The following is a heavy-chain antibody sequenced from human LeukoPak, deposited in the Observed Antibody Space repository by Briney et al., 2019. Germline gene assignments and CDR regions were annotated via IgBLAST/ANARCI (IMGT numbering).Heavy chain of an antibody. CDR1: GGSISSYY. J-gene: IGHJ6*03. CDR2: IYYSGST. V-gene: IGHV4-59*01. Sequence: PSETLSLTCTVSGGSISSYYWSWIRQPPGKGLEWIGYIYYSGSTNYNPSLKSRVTISVDTSKNQFSLKLSSVTAADTAVYYCARGFWSGYYTGYYYYMDVWGKGTTVTVSS. CDR3: ARGFWSGYYTGYYYYMDV. D-gene: IGHD3-3*01.